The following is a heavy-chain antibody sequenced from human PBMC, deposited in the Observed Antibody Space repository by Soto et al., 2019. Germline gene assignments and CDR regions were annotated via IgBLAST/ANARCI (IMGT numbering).Heavy chain of an antibody. V-gene: IGHV3-23*01. Sequence: EVQLLESGGGLVQPGGSLRLSCAASGFTFSSYAMSWVRQAPGKGLEWVSAISGSGGSTYYADSVKGRFTISRDNSKKTLYLQMHSLRVEDTAVYYWAKDHRTGRITMIVWVMVAFDIWGQGTLVTVSS. CDR1: GFTFSSYA. D-gene: IGHD3-22*01. CDR2: ISGSGGST. J-gene: IGHJ3*02. CDR3: AKDHRTGRITMIVWVMVAFDI.